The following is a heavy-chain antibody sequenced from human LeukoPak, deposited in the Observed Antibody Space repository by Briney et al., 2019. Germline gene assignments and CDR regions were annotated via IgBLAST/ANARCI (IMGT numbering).Heavy chain of an antibody. CDR2: IRYDGSNK. CDR3: AKYGERWELNYFDY. V-gene: IGHV3-30*02. CDR1: GFTFTTFG. J-gene: IGHJ4*02. Sequence: GGSLRLSCAAAGFTFTTFGMHWVRQAPGKGLEWVAFIRYDGSNKYYADPVKGRFTISRDNSKNTLYLQMNSLIAEDTAVYYCAKYGERWELNYFDYWGQGTLVTVSS. D-gene: IGHD1-26*01.